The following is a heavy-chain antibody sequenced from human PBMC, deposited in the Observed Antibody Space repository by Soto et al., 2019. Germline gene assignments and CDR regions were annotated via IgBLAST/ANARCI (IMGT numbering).Heavy chain of an antibody. CDR2: ISTYTGNT. CDR3: ARGYYCGSGRPTPGGMDV. D-gene: IGHD3-10*01. CDR1: GYTFTNYD. J-gene: IGHJ6*02. V-gene: IGHV1-18*01. Sequence: QVHLVQSGAEVKKPGASVKVSCKASGYTFTNYDINWVRQAPGQGLEWMGWISTYTGNTNYAQKLRVRVTMTTYTSTGTAYMELKSLRADDTAVYYCARGYYCGSGRPTPGGMDVWGQGSTVTVSS.